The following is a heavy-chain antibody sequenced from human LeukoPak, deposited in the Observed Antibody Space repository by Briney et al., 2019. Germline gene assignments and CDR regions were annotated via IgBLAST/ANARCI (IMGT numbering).Heavy chain of an antibody. V-gene: IGHV1-18*01. CDR3: SRDVSLPRWFDP. J-gene: IGHJ5*02. Sequence: GASVKVSCKASGYTFTSYGISWVRQAPGQGLEWMGWISAYNGNANYAQKLQGRVTMTTDTSTSTAYMELRSLRSDDTAVYYCSRDVSLPRWFDPWGQGTLVTVSS. CDR2: ISAYNGNA. CDR1: GYTFTSYG.